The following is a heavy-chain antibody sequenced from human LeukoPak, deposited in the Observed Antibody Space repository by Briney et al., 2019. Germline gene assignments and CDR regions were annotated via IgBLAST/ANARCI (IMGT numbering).Heavy chain of an antibody. CDR3: ARGLDVDTAMVYYGMDV. CDR2: ISYDGSNK. J-gene: IGHJ6*04. V-gene: IGHV3-30*04. D-gene: IGHD5-18*01. Sequence: GGSLRLSCAASGFTFSSYAMHWVRQAPGKGLEWVAVISYDGSNKYYADSVKGRFTISRDNSKNTLYLQMNSLRAEDTAVYYCARGLDVDTAMVYYGMDVWGKGTTVTVSS. CDR1: GFTFSSYA.